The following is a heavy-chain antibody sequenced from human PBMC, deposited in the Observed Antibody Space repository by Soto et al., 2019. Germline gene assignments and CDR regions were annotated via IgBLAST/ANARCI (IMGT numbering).Heavy chain of an antibody. Sequence: EVQLVESGGGLVQPGGSLRLSCAASGFTFSSYSMNWVRQAPGKGLEWVSYISSSSSTIYYADSVKGRFTISRDNAKNSLYLQMNSLRAEDTAVYYCAVQRNYFDYWGQGTLVTVSS. D-gene: IGHD1-1*01. V-gene: IGHV3-48*01. CDR1: GFTFSSYS. CDR3: AVQRNYFDY. CDR2: ISSSSSTI. J-gene: IGHJ4*02.